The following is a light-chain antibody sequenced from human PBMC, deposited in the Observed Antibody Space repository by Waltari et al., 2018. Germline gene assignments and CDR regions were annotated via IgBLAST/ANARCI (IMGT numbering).Light chain of an antibody. Sequence: IVLTQSPDSLAVPLGARATINCTSSQSLLYSPNNKNYLAWYQQKQVQPPKMPICLASPRDSGVPDRFTGSGSGTDFPLTITSLQSDDVAVYYCHQYYDMPITFGHGTKVHIK. J-gene: IGKJ3*01. CDR3: HQYYDMPIT. CDR1: QSLLYSPNNKNY. CDR2: LAS. V-gene: IGKV4-1*01.